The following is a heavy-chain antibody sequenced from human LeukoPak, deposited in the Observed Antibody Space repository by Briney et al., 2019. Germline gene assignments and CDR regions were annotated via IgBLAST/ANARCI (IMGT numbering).Heavy chain of an antibody. V-gene: IGHV3-7*01. CDR1: GFTFSSYW. CDR3: ARKAADSSGYSDAYYFDY. D-gene: IGHD3-22*01. Sequence: GGSLRLSCAASGFTFSSYWMSWVRQAPGKGLEWVANIKQDGSEKYYVDSVKGRFTISRDNAKNSLYLQMNSLRAEDTAVYYCARKAADSSGYSDAYYFDYWGQGTLVTVSS. J-gene: IGHJ4*02. CDR2: IKQDGSEK.